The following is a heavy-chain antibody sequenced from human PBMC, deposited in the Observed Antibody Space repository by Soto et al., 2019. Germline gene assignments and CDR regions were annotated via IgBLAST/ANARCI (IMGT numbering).Heavy chain of an antibody. CDR2: IYHSGST. J-gene: IGHJ5*02. CDR3: ARDQLEGNWFDP. CDR1: GGSISSGGYS. D-gene: IGHD1-1*01. V-gene: IGHV4-30-2*01. Sequence: QLQLQESGSGLVRPSQTLSLTCAVSGGSISSGGYSWNWIRQPPGKGLEWLGYIYHSGSTLYNPSLKSRATIPVDKSKNHFPPKLSSVTAADTAVYYCARDQLEGNWFDPWGQGTLVTVSS.